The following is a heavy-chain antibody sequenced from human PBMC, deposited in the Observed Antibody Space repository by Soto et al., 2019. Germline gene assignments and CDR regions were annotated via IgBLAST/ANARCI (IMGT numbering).Heavy chain of an antibody. CDR2: ILYSESTY. CDR1: DGSISTGGYY. D-gene: IGHD2-2*01. CDR3: ARVKQLLAYYFDY. V-gene: IGHV4-31*03. Sequence: PSETLSLTCTVSDGSISTGGYYWTWIRQHPGTGLEWIGNILYSESTYYYNPSLKSRVTISVDTSKNQFSLKLSSVTAADTAVYYCARVKQLLAYYFDYWGQGTLVTVSS. J-gene: IGHJ4*02.